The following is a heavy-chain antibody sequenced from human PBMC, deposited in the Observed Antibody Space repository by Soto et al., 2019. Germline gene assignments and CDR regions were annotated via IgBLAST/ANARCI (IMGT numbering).Heavy chain of an antibody. D-gene: IGHD2-2*02. Sequence: PGGSLRLSCVASEFTFNVFVMHWVRQAPGKGLEWVAVVWNDGSSKNYADSVKGRFTISRDNSKNILYLQMNSLRAEDTAVYYCAGGSSCDTTRCYNPALFGPWGQGTLVTVSS. CDR3: AGGSSCDTTRCYNPALFGP. CDR2: VWNDGSSK. V-gene: IGHV3-33*01. J-gene: IGHJ5*02. CDR1: EFTFNVFV.